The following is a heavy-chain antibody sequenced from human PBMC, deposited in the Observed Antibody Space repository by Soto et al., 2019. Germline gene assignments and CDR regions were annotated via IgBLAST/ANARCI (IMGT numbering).Heavy chain of an antibody. CDR1: GGSISSGDYY. CDR2: IYYSGST. D-gene: IGHD6-19*01. J-gene: IGHJ4*02. V-gene: IGHV4-30-4*01. CDR3: ARLTPGYSSGWFIDY. Sequence: QVQLQESGPGLVKPSQTLSLTCTVSGGSISSGDYYWSWIRQPPEKGLGWIGYIYYSGSTYYNPSLKSRVTISVDTSTNQFSLKLSSVTAADTAMYYCARLTPGYSSGWFIDYWGQGTLVTVSS.